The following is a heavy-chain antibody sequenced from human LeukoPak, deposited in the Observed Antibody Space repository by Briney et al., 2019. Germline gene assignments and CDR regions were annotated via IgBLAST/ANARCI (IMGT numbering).Heavy chain of an antibody. Sequence: SETLSLTCAVYGGSFSGYYWSWIRQPPGKGLEWIGEINHSGSTNYNPSLKSRVTISVDTSKNQFSLKLSSVTAADAAVYYCARNFYYDYWGQGTLVTVSS. V-gene: IGHV4-34*01. J-gene: IGHJ4*02. CDR2: INHSGST. CDR3: ARNFYYDY. CDR1: GGSFSGYY. D-gene: IGHD3-3*01.